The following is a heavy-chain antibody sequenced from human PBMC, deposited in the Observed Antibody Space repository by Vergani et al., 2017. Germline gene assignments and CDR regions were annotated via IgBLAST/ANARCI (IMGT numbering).Heavy chain of an antibody. Sequence: EVQLVESGGGLVQPGRSLRLSCAASGFTFDDYAMHWVRQAPGKGLEWVSGISWNSGSIGYADSVKGRFTISRDNAKNSLYLQMNSLRAEDTALYYCAKAHYYDSSGLLPDYWGQGTLVTVSS. CDR3: AKAHYYDSSGLLPDY. CDR2: ISWNSGSI. V-gene: IGHV3-9*01. D-gene: IGHD3-22*01. CDR1: GFTFDDYA. J-gene: IGHJ4*02.